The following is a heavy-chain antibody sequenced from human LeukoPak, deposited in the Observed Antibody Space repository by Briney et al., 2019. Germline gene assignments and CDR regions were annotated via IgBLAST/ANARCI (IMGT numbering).Heavy chain of an antibody. Sequence: ASVKVSCKASGYTFTSYYMHWVRQAPGQGLEWMGIINPSGGSTSYAQKFQGRVTMTRDTSTSTVYMELSSLRSEDTAVYYCAREKRFGELLYRHHDAFDIRGQGTMVTVSS. J-gene: IGHJ3*02. CDR1: GYTFTSYY. CDR2: INPSGGST. V-gene: IGHV1-46*01. D-gene: IGHD3-10*01. CDR3: AREKRFGELLYRHHDAFDI.